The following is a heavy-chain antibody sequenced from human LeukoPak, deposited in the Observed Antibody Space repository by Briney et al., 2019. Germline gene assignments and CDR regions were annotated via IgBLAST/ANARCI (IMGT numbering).Heavy chain of an antibody. CDR3: ARESNELLWFSPGYFDY. CDR1: GGSISSYY. Sequence: SETLSLTCTVSGGSISSYYWSWIRQPAGKGLEWIGRIYTSGSTNYNPSLKSRVTMSVDTSKNQFSLKLSSVTAADTAVYYCARESNELLWFSPGYFDYWGQGTLVTVSS. CDR2: IYTSGST. J-gene: IGHJ4*02. D-gene: IGHD3-10*01. V-gene: IGHV4-4*07.